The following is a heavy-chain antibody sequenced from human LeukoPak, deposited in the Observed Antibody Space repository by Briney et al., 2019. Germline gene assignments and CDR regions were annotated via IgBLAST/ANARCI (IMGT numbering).Heavy chain of an antibody. CDR2: IIPIFGTA. CDR1: EGTFSSYA. J-gene: IGHJ4*02. Sequence: SEKLSCKASEGTFSSYAISWVRQAPGQGLEWMGGIIPIFGTANYAQKFQGRVTITADKSTSTAYMELSSLRSEDTAVYYCARDRDTGMVFDYWGQGTLVTVSS. CDR3: ARDRDTGMVFDY. V-gene: IGHV1-69*06. D-gene: IGHD5-18*01.